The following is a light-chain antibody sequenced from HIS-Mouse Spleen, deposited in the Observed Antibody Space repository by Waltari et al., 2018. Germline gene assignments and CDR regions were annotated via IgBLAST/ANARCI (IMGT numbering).Light chain of an antibody. J-gene: IGLJ2*01. CDR2: RNN. CDR3: AAWDDSLSGPV. CDR1: SSNIGSNY. V-gene: IGLV1-47*01. Sequence: QSVLTQPPSASGTPGQRVTIPCSGSSSNIGSNYVSWYQPLPGTAPKLLIYRNNQRPSGVPDRFSGSKSGTSASLAISGLRSEDEADYYCAAWDDSLSGPVFGGGTKLTVL.